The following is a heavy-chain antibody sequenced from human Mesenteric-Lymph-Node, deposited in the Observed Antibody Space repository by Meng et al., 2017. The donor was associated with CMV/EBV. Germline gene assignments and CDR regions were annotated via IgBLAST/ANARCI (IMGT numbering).Heavy chain of an antibody. Sequence: GESLKISCAASGFTFSDHYMSWIRQAPGKGLEWVSYISSSGTTTFYADSVKGRFTISRDNAVPKNSLYLQMNSLRAEDTAVYYCARKANYESLYDWFYPWGQGTLVTVSS. J-gene: IGHJ5*02. D-gene: IGHD3-16*01. CDR3: ARKANYESLYDWFYP. V-gene: IGHV3-11*04. CDR1: GFTFSDHY. CDR2: ISSSGTTT.